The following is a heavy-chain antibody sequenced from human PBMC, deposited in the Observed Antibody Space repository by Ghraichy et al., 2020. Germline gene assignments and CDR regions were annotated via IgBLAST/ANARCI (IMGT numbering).Heavy chain of an antibody. CDR3: ARGGVDYGNPEILYYFDY. J-gene: IGHJ4*02. CDR1: GYTFTSYY. V-gene: IGHV1-46*03. D-gene: IGHD4-17*01. Sequence: VKVSCKASGYTFTSYYMHWVRQAPGQGLEWMGIINPSGGSTSYAQKFQGRVTMTRDTSTSTVYMELSSLRSEDTAVYYCARGGVDYGNPEILYYFDYWGQGTLVTVSS. CDR2: INPSGGST.